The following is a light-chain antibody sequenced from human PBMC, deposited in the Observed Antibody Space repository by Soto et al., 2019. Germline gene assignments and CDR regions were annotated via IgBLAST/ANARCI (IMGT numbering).Light chain of an antibody. Sequence: EIVFTQSPVTLSLSPGERATLSCRASQSVSSSYLAWYQQKPGQAPRLLIYGASNRAAGIPARFSGGGSGTDFTLTISDVQPEDFAIYYCHQRQSWPRTFGQGTKVDIK. CDR1: QSVSSSY. CDR2: GAS. CDR3: HQRQSWPRT. V-gene: IGKV3D-20*02. J-gene: IGKJ1*01.